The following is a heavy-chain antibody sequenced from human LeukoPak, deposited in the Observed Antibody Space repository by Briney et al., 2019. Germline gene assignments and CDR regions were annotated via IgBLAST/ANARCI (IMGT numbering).Heavy chain of an antibody. CDR1: GYTFTAYY. CDR2: INTNSGGT. J-gene: IGHJ4*02. Sequence: GASVKVSCKTSGYTFTAYYIHWVRRAPGQRLEWMGWINTNSGGTNYAQKFQCRVTMTRDTSISTAYMDLSSLTSDDTAVYYCARNLVGPTDVDYWGQGTPVTVSA. V-gene: IGHV1-2*02. CDR3: ARNLVGPTDVDY. D-gene: IGHD1-26*01.